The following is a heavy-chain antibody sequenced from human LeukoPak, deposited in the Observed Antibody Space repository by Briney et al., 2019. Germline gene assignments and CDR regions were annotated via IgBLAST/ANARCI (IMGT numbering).Heavy chain of an antibody. CDR1: GFTFSSYS. D-gene: IGHD1-1*01. V-gene: IGHV3-21*01. CDR3: AKGYPVQALHDAFDI. Sequence: PGGSLRLSCAASGFTFSSYSMNWVRQAPGKGLEWVSSISSSSSYIYYADSVKGRFTISRDTSKNTLYLQMNSLRSEDTAVYYCAKGYPVQALHDAFDIWGQGTMVTVSS. CDR2: ISSSSSYI. J-gene: IGHJ3*02.